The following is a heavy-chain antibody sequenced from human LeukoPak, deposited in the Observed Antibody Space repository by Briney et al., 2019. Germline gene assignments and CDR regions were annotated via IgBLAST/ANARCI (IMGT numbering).Heavy chain of an antibody. J-gene: IGHJ5*02. CDR3: ARDTAAGTNNWFDP. Sequence: SETLSLTCTVSGGSISSYYWSWIRQPPGKGLEWIGYIYYSGSTNYNPSLKSRVTISVDTSKNQFSLKLSSVTAADTAVYYCARDTAAGTNNWFDPWGQGTLSPSPQ. V-gene: IGHV4-59*01. CDR1: GGSISSYY. D-gene: IGHD6-13*01. CDR2: IYYSGST.